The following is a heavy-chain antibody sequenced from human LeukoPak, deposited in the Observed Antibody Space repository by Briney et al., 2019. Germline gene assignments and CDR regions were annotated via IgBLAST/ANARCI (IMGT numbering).Heavy chain of an antibody. D-gene: IGHD5/OR15-5a*01. J-gene: IGHJ3*02. CDR3: AKESTMSAGSFDI. CDR2: ISYDGSNK. Sequence: GRSLRLSCAASGFSFSNYDMHWVRQAPGKGLEWVAVISYDGSNKYYADSVKGRFTIPRDNSKNTLFLQMNSLRAEDTAVYYCAKESTMSAGSFDIWGQGTMVTVSS. V-gene: IGHV3-30*18. CDR1: GFSFSNYD.